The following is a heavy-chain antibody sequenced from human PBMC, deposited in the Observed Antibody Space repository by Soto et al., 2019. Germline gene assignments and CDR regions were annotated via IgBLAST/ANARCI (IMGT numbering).Heavy chain of an antibody. V-gene: IGHV1-2*02. J-gene: IGHJ4*02. D-gene: IGHD2-15*01. CDR1: GYTFTGYY. CDR3: ARVAACSGGSLYSWDGATVY. Sequence: QVQLVQSGAEVKKPGASVKVSCKASGYTFTGYYMHWVRQAPGQGLEWMGWINPNSGGTNYAQKFQGRVTRTRDTSTSTAYRELSRLRSDDSAVYYCARVAACSGGSLYSWDGATVYWGQGTLDTVSS. CDR2: INPNSGGT.